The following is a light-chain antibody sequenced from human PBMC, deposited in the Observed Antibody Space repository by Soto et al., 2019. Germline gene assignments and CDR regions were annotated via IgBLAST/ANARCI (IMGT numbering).Light chain of an antibody. CDR3: QQRSNWPWT. J-gene: IGKJ1*01. Sequence: EIVLIQSPATLSLSPGERATLSCWASQSVSSYLAWYQHKPGQAPRLLIYDASNRATGIPARFSGSGSGTDFTLTISSLEPEEFAVYYCQQRSNWPWTVGQGTKVDI. CDR2: DAS. V-gene: IGKV3-11*01. CDR1: QSVSSY.